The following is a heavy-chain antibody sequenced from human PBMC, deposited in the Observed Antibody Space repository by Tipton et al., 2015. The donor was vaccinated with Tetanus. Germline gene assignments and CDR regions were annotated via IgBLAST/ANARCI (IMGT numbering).Heavy chain of an antibody. CDR3: ARDTYYGDPLGYFDL. CDR1: GGSFSGYY. CDR2: IYYSGST. D-gene: IGHD4-17*01. J-gene: IGHJ2*01. V-gene: IGHV4-34*09. Sequence: TLSLTCAVYGGSFSGYYWSWLRQPPGKGLEWIGYIYYSGSTYYNPSLKSRVTISVDTSKNQFSLKLSSVTAADTAVYYCARDTYYGDPLGYFDLWGRGTLVTVSS.